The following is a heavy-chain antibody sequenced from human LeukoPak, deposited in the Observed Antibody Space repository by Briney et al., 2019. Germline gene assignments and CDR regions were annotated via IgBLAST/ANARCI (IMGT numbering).Heavy chain of an antibody. V-gene: IGHV3-23*01. D-gene: IGHD4-23*01. Sequence: GGSLRLSCAASGFTFDDYAMHWVRQAPGKGLEWVSAISGSGGSTYYADSVKGRFTISRDNAKNSLYLQMNSLRAEDTAVYYCAKAVESGGLFDSWGQGTLVTVSS. CDR3: AKAVESGGLFDS. CDR1: GFTFDDYA. CDR2: ISGSGGST. J-gene: IGHJ4*02.